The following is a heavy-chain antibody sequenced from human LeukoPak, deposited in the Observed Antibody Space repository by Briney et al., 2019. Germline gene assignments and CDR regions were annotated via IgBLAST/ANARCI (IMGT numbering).Heavy chain of an antibody. CDR2: FSYSGST. V-gene: IGHV4-39*07. CDR3: ARYYYYGMDV. CDR1: GGSLSSSSYY. J-gene: IGHJ6*02. Sequence: SETLSLTCTVSGGSLSSSSYYWGWIRQPPGKGLEWVGSFSYSGSTYYNPSLKSRVTISVDTSKNQFSLKLSSVTAADTAVYYCARYYYYGMDVWGQGTTVTVSS.